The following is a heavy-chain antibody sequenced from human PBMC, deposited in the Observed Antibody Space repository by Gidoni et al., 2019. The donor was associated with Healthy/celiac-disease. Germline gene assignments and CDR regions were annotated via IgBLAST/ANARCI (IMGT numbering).Heavy chain of an antibody. CDR2: FDPEDGET. J-gene: IGHJ5*02. Sequence: QVQLVQSGAEVKQPGASVKVSCKVSGYPLTELSMHWVRQAPGKGLEWMGGFDPEDGETIYAQKFQGRVTMTEDTSTDTAYMELSSLRSEDTAVYYCATAQHRVYGDKLDWFDPWGQGTLVTVSS. D-gene: IGHD4-17*01. CDR1: GYPLTELS. CDR3: ATAQHRVYGDKLDWFDP. V-gene: IGHV1-24*01.